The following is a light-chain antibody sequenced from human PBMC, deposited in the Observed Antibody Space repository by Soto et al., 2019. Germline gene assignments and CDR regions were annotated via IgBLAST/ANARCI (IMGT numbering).Light chain of an antibody. J-gene: IGKJ5*01. V-gene: IGKV3-20*01. CDR3: QQYDNSPIT. Sequence: EIVLTQSPATLSWSPGERAALSCRASQSISRSLAWYQQKPGQAPRLLISDASTRATGIPARFSGSGSGTDFTLTISRLEPEDFAVYYCQQYDNSPITFGQGIRLEIK. CDR2: DAS. CDR1: QSISRS.